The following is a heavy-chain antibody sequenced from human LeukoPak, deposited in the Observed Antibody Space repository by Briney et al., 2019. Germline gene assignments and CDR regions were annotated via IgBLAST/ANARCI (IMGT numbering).Heavy chain of an antibody. D-gene: IGHD1-14*01. CDR2: IYSGGST. Sequence: GGSLRLSCAASGFTVSSNYMSWVRQAPGKGLEWVSVIYSGGSTYYADSVKGRFTISRDNSKNTLYLQMNSLRAEDTAVYYCANNRTRWYYFDYWGQGTLVTVSS. V-gene: IGHV3-53*01. CDR1: GFTVSSNY. CDR3: ANNRTRWYYFDY. J-gene: IGHJ4*02.